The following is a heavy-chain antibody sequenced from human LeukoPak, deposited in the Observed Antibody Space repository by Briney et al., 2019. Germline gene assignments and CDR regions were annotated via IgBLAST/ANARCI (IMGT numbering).Heavy chain of an antibody. D-gene: IGHD3-3*01. CDR1: GGSISSGSYY. V-gene: IGHV4-39*07. CDR2: IYHSGST. CDR3: ARALITIFGVVIGTPEFDY. J-gene: IGHJ4*02. Sequence: PSETLSLTCTVSGGSISSGSYYWSWIRQPAGKGLEWVGSIYHSGSTYYNPTLKSRVTISVDTSKNQFSLKLSSVTAADTAVYYCARALITIFGVVIGTPEFDYWGQGTLVTVSS.